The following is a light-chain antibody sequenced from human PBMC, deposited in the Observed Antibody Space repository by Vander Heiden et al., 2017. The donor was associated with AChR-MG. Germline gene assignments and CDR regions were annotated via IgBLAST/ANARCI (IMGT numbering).Light chain of an antibody. J-gene: IGLJ1*01. V-gene: IGLV2-11*01. CDR3: CLFAGREV. CDR1: SNVGAYNF. CDR2: DVS. Sequence: QSALTQPRSVSGSPGQSVTISCTGTSNVGAYNFVSWYQQLPGKAPKRLIYDVSKRPSGVPARLSGSKSGKVDSLTVSGLQAEEESDYYCCLFAGREVVGTGTKVSVL.